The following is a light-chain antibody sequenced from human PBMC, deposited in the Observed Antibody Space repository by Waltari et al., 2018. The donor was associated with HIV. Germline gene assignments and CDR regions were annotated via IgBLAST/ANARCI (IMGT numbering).Light chain of an antibody. V-gene: IGKV1-39*01. CDR3: QQSYSTLLT. J-gene: IGKJ4*01. Sequence: DIQLTQSPPSLSASVGDRVTITCRASQTISSYLSWYHQKPGKAPKLLIYAASSLQSGVPSRFSGSGSGTDFTLTISNLQPEDSATYYCQQSYSTLLTFGGGTKVEIK. CDR1: QTISSY. CDR2: AAS.